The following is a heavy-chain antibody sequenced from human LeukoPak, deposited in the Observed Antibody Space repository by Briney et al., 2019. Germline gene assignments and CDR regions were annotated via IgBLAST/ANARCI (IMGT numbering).Heavy chain of an antibody. V-gene: IGHV3-30-3*01. CDR3: ARGISAASDY. CDR1: GFTFRNYV. CDR2: TSSDLNVK. D-gene: IGHD2-15*01. J-gene: IGHJ4*02. Sequence: GGSLRLSCAASGFTFRNYVIHWVRQAPGKGLEWVAVTSSDLNVKLYADSVKGRFTISRDNAKNSLYLQMNSLRAEDTAVYYCARGISAASDYWGQGTLVTVSS.